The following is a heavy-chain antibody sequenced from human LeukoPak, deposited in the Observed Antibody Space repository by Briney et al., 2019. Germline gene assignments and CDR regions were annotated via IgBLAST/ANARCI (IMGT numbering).Heavy chain of an antibody. Sequence: QTGGSLRLSCAASGFTVSNDYMRWVRQAPGKGLEWVSLIYSGGSTYYADSVKGRFIISRDNSKNTLYLQMNSLSVEDTAVYYCARGLFLSGYLDAFDIWGQGTVVTVSS. CDR3: ARGLFLSGYLDAFDI. CDR1: GFTVSNDY. V-gene: IGHV3-66*01. CDR2: IYSGGST. J-gene: IGHJ3*02. D-gene: IGHD3-22*01.